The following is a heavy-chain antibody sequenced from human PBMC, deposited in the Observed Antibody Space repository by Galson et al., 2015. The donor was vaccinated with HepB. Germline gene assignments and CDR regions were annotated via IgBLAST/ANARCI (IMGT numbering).Heavy chain of an antibody. CDR3: VRGKYYYDSSGYFAY. D-gene: IGHD3-22*01. CDR2: INPNSGDT. J-gene: IGHJ4*02. CDR1: GYTFNGYY. V-gene: IGHV1-2*06. Sequence: SVKVSCKASGYTFNGYYMHWVRQAPGQGLERMGRINPNSGDTNYAQKFQGRVSMTRDSSISTAYMELTRLRSDDTAVYYCVRGKYYYDSSGYFAYWGQGTLVTISS.